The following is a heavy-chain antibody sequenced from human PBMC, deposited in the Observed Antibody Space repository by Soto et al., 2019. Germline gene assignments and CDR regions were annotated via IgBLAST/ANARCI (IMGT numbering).Heavy chain of an antibody. CDR1: GFTFSSYD. Sequence: EVQLGESGGGMVQPGGSLRLSCVASGFTFSSYDMHWVRQAPGKGLEYVSSISSNGGTTYYGNSVKGRFTISRDNSKNTLYLQMGSLRAEDMAVYYCVRRVSGNYDYWGQGTLVTVSS. CDR3: VRRVSGNYDY. D-gene: IGHD1-7*01. J-gene: IGHJ4*02. CDR2: ISSNGGTT. V-gene: IGHV3-64*01.